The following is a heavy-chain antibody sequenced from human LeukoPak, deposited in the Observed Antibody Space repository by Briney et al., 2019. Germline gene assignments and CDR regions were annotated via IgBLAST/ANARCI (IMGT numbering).Heavy chain of an antibody. CDR1: GYTFTSYD. CDR3: ARDSRGAAAGAYYFDY. Sequence: ASVKVSCKASGYTFTSYDINWVRQATGQGLEWMGWMNPNSGNTGYAQKFQGRVTMTRNTSKSTAYMELSSLRSEDTAVYYCARDSRGAAAGAYYFDYWGQGTLVTVSS. V-gene: IGHV1-8*01. D-gene: IGHD6-13*01. CDR2: MNPNSGNT. J-gene: IGHJ4*02.